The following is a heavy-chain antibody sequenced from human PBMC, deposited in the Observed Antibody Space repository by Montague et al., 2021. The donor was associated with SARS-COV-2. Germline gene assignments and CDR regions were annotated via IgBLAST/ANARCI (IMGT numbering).Heavy chain of an antibody. D-gene: IGHD5-18*01. CDR2: IYYSWST. CDR3: ARGSYGPDAFDM. J-gene: IGHJ3*02. CDR1: GGSISSYY. Sequence: SETLSLTCTVSGGSISSYYWCWIWQPQVKGLEWIGYIYYSWSTNYNPSPKSRVTITLETSKNKFSLTLNSVTVADTAVYYCARGSYGPDAFDMWGQGTMVTVSS. V-gene: IGHV4-59*01.